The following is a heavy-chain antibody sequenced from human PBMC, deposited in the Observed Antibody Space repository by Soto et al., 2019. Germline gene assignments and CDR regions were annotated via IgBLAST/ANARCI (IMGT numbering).Heavy chain of an antibody. V-gene: IGHV3-48*01. Sequence: PGGSLRLSCAASGFTFSTYSMNWVRQAPGKGLEWVSYISSSSSTIFYTDSVKGRFTVSRDNAKNSLYLQMNSLRAEDTALYYCAKDSGDFWSGYNWFDPWGQGTLVTVSS. CDR3: AKDSGDFWSGYNWFDP. CDR1: GFTFSTYS. D-gene: IGHD3-3*01. CDR2: ISSSSSTI. J-gene: IGHJ5*02.